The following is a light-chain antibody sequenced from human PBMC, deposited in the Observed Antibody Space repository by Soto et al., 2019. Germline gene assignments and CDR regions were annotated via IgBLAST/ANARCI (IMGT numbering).Light chain of an antibody. V-gene: IGKV3-20*01. CDR1: QSVNNNY. Sequence: EIVLTQSPGTLSLSPGERATLSCRASQSVNNNYLAWYQQKPGQAPRLLIYGASTRATGIPDRFSGSGSRTDFTLTISRLEPEDFAVYYCQRYGRSPLTFGGGTKVEIK. CDR2: GAS. J-gene: IGKJ4*01. CDR3: QRYGRSPLT.